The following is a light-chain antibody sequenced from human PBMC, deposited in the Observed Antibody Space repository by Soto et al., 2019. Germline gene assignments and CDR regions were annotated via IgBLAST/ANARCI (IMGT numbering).Light chain of an antibody. CDR1: SSNIGAGYD. V-gene: IGLV1-40*01. Sequence: QSVLTQPASVSGAPGQRVTISCTGSSSNIGAGYDVHWYQQLPGTAPKLLIYGNNNRPSGVPERFSGSKSGTSASLAVTGRQTEDEAAYYCQSYATGLSVLYVFGAGTKLTVL. CDR2: GNN. J-gene: IGLJ1*01. CDR3: QSYATGLSVLYV.